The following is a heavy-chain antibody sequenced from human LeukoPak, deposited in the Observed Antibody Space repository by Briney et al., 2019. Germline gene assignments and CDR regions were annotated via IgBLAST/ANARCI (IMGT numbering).Heavy chain of an antibody. D-gene: IGHD1-26*01. CDR1: GGSISSSSYY. V-gene: IGHV4-39*07. Sequence: SETLSLTCTVSGGSISSSSYYWGWIRQPPGKGLEWIGSIYYSGSTYYNPSLKSRVTILVDTSKNQFSLKLSSVTAADTAVYYCARDGYSGSFDAFDIWGQGTMVTVSS. CDR2: IYYSGST. CDR3: ARDGYSGSFDAFDI. J-gene: IGHJ3*02.